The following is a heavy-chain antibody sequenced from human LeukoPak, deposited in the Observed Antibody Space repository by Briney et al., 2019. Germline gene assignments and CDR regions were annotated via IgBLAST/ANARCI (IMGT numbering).Heavy chain of an antibody. CDR3: AKEAYCGGDCYFDY. V-gene: IGHV3-23*01. CDR2: ISGSGGST. J-gene: IGHJ4*02. D-gene: IGHD2-21*02. CDR1: CIIFSCYA. Sequence: GGSLSSCCAAACIIFSCYAMRWVRQAPGKGLEWVSAISGSGGSTYYADSVKGRFTISRDNSKNTLYLQMNSLRAEDTAVYYCAKEAYCGGDCYFDYWGQGTLVTVSS.